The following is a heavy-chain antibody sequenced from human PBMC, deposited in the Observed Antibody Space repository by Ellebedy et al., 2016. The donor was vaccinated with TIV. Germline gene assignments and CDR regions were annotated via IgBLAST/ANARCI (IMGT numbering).Heavy chain of an antibody. Sequence: GESLKISCVASGFTFSSYGMHWVRQAPGKGLEWVAGIRYDGSNKYYADSVRGRFTMSRDNSKNTLYLQMNSLRADDTALYYCAKDPSNYDSGTNAYFDYWGQGTLVTVSS. CDR1: GFTFSSYG. V-gene: IGHV3-30*02. D-gene: IGHD3-10*01. J-gene: IGHJ4*02. CDR2: IRYDGSNK. CDR3: AKDPSNYDSGTNAYFDY.